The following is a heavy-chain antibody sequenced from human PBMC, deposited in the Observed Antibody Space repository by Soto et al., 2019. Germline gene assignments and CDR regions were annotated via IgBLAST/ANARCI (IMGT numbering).Heavy chain of an antibody. D-gene: IGHD3-22*01. Sequence: GGSLRLSCAASGFTFSSYSMNWVRQAPGKGLEWVSYISSSSSTIYYADSVKGRFTISRDNAKNSLYLQMNSLRDEDTAVYYCARDLRISSGYYFEWFDPWGQGTLVTVSS. V-gene: IGHV3-48*02. J-gene: IGHJ5*02. CDR1: GFTFSSYS. CDR3: ARDLRISSGYYFEWFDP. CDR2: ISSSSSTI.